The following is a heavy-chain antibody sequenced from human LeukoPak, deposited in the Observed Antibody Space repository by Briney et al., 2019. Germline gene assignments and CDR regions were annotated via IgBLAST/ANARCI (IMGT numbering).Heavy chain of an antibody. Sequence: SETLSLTCTVSGGSISSYYWSWIRQPPGKGLEWIGYIYYSGSTNYNPSLKSRVTISVDTSKNQFSLKLSSVTAADTAVYYCARGKGSSGYYGKYYFDYWGQGTLVTVSS. J-gene: IGHJ4*02. D-gene: IGHD3-22*01. CDR3: ARGKGSSGYYGKYYFDY. V-gene: IGHV4-59*01. CDR1: GGSISSYY. CDR2: IYYSGST.